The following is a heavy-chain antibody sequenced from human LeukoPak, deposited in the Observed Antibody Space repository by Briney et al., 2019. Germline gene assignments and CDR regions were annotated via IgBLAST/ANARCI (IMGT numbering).Heavy chain of an antibody. CDR2: ISSSSSYI. D-gene: IGHD4-17*01. CDR3: ARDLVGDYPYYYGMDV. V-gene: IGHV3-21*01. CDR1: GFTFSSYS. J-gene: IGHJ6*02. Sequence: PGGSLRLSCAASGFTFSSYSMNWVRQAPGKGLEWVSSISSSSSYIYYADSVKGRFTISRDNAKNSLYLQMNSLRAEDTAVYYCARDLVGDYPYYYGMDVWGQGTTVTVSS.